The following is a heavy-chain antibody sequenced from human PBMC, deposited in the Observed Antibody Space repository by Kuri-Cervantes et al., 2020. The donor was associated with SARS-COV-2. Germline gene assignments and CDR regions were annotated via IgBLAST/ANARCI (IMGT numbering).Heavy chain of an antibody. CDR1: GGSISSSSYY. CDR2: IYYSGST. V-gene: IGHV4-39*01. J-gene: IGHJ3*02. Sequence: SETLSLTCTVSGGSISSSSYYWGWIRQPPGKGLEWIGSIYYSGSTYYNPSLKSRVTISVDTSKNQFSLKLSSVTAADTAVYYCARQTQNEMITIFGVIIMSDAFDIWGRGTMVTVSS. D-gene: IGHD3-3*01. CDR3: ARQTQNEMITIFGVIIMSDAFDI.